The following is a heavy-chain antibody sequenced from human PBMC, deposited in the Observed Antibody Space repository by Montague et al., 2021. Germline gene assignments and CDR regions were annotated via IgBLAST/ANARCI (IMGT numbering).Heavy chain of an antibody. CDR3: AREGVGDLLFSFDS. D-gene: IGHD3-10*01. CDR1: GDSVSNNNAA. Sequence: CAISGDSVSNNNAAWNWIRQSSSRRLDRLGRTYYRSTWYTDYAVSVKGRIAINPDTSKNQFSLQLNSVTPEDTAVYYCAREGVGDLLFSFDSWGQGTLVTVSS. J-gene: IGHJ4*02. V-gene: IGHV6-1*01. CDR2: TYYRSTWYT.